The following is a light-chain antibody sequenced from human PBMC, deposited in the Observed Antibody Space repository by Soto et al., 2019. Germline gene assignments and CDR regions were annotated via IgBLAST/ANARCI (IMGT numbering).Light chain of an antibody. Sequence: VLTQSPATLSFSAGQRATLSCRASQSVSSYLAWYQQKPGQAPRLLIYDASNRATGIPARFSGSGSGTDFTLTISSLEPEDFAVYYCQQRSNWPLTFGGGTKVDIK. J-gene: IGKJ4*01. CDR1: QSVSSY. CDR2: DAS. V-gene: IGKV3-11*01. CDR3: QQRSNWPLT.